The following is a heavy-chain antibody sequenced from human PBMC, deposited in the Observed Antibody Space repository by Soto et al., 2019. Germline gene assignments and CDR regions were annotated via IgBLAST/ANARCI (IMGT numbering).Heavy chain of an antibody. D-gene: IGHD3-22*01. CDR3: ARRALSAPDYYDNKRFYFDY. V-gene: IGHV5-51*01. Sequence: PGESLKISCKGSGYSFTSYWIGWVRQMPGKGLEWMGIIYPGDSDTSYSPSFQGQVTISADKSISTAYLQWSSLKASDTDMYYCARRALSAPDYYDNKRFYFDYWGQGTLVTVSS. J-gene: IGHJ4*02. CDR2: IYPGDSDT. CDR1: GYSFTSYW.